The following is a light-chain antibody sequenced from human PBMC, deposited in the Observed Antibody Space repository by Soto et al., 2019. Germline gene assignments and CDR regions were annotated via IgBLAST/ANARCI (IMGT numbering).Light chain of an antibody. V-gene: IGLV2-8*01. CDR3: KSYAGSNTYV. CDR2: EVV. CDR1: KNDIGVYDF. J-gene: IGLJ1*01. Sequence: QSVLTQPPSASGSPGPSVTISGTGTKNDIGVYDFVSWYKHHPGKAPRLIIYEVVQRPSGVPDRFSGSKSGNTASLTVSGLQAADEADYFCKSYAGSNTYVFGSGTKLTV.